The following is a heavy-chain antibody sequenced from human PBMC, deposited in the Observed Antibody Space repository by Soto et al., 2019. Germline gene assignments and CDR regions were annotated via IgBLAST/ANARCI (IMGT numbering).Heavy chain of an antibody. V-gene: IGHV1-69*01. D-gene: IGHD4-17*01. CDR1: RGTFSSYA. CDR2: IIPIFGTA. Sequence: QVQLVQSGAEVKKPGSSVKVSCKASRGTFSSYAISSVRQAPGQGLEWMGGIIPIFGTANYAQKFQSRVTTTADESTSTAYMELSSLRSEDTAVYYCARDSGGTTVAFGMDVWGQGTTVTVSS. J-gene: IGHJ6*02. CDR3: ARDSGGTTVAFGMDV.